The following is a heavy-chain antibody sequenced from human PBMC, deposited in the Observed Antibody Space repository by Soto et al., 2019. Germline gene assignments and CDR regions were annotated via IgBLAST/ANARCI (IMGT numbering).Heavy chain of an antibody. CDR2: IYYSGST. Sequence: QVQLQESGPGLVKPSQTLSLTCTVSGGSISSGGYYWSWIRQHPGKGLEWIGYIYYSGSTYYNPSLKSPVTISVDTSKNQFALKLSSVTAADTAVYYCARLSSGYFAFDIWGQGTMVTVSS. CDR3: ARLSSGYFAFDI. V-gene: IGHV4-31*01. D-gene: IGHD3-22*01. J-gene: IGHJ3*02. CDR1: GGSISSGGYY.